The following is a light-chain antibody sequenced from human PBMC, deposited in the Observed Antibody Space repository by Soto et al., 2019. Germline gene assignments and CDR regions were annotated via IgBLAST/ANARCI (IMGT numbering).Light chain of an antibody. V-gene: IGKV2-28*01. CDR2: LGS. Sequence: DIVMTQSPLSLPVTPGEPASISCRSSQSLLHSNGYNYLDWYLQKPGQSPQLLIYLGSNRASGXPXRXXDSGSGTDFTLKISRVEAEDVGVYYCMQALQTPRYTYGQATKLEIK. CDR3: MQALQTPRYT. J-gene: IGKJ2*01. CDR1: QSLLHSNGYNY.